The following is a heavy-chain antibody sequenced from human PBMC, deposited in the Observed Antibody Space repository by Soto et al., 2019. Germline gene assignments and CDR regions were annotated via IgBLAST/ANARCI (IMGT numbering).Heavy chain of an antibody. CDR3: ARDFIPRYDLDY. J-gene: IGHJ4*02. CDR1: GLTLRNYG. Sequence: GGALRPSCAPPGLTLRNYGMHWVRKAPRQRPEWVAVISYDGSNEYYADAVKGLFTISRDNSKNTMYLQMDSLSAEDSAVYYCARDFIPRYDLDYWGQGTLVTVSS. CDR2: ISYDGSNE. V-gene: IGHV3-30-3*01. D-gene: IGHD5-12*01.